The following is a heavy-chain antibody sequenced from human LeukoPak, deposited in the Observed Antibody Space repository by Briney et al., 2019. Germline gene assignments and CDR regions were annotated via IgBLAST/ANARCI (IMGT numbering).Heavy chain of an antibody. CDR1: GFTFSSYG. D-gene: IGHD3-22*01. CDR3: AKDYYDSSGYCPDAFDI. CDR2: IRYDGSNK. J-gene: IGHJ3*02. Sequence: GGSLRLSCAASGFTFSSYGMHWVRQAPGKGLEWVAFIRYDGSNKYYADSVKGRFTISRDNSKNTLYLQMNSLRAEDTAVYYCAKDYYDSSGYCPDAFDIWGQGTMVTVSS. V-gene: IGHV3-30*02.